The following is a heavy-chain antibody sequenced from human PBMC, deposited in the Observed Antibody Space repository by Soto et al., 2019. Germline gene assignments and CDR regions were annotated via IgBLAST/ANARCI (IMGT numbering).Heavy chain of an antibody. D-gene: IGHD2-2*01. CDR1: GCTFSNYA. CDR2: ISGSGGST. Sequence: GGSLRRSWAASGCTFSNYAMSWVRQAPGKGLEWVSAISGSGGSTYYADSVKGRFTISRDNSKNTLYLQMNSLRAEDTAVYYCAKLYDIVVVPAALDYWGQGTLVTVSS. CDR3: AKLYDIVVVPAALDY. V-gene: IGHV3-23*01. J-gene: IGHJ4*02.